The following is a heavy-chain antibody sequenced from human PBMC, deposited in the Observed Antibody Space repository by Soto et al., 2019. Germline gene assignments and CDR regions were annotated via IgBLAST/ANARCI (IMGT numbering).Heavy chain of an antibody. CDR2: ISCDGGSK. Sequence: PGGSLRLSCIVSGFTFSTYTMHWVRQAPGKGLEWVSVISCDGGSKYYADSVKGRFTISRDNSKNSLYLQMNSLRTEDTALYYCAKDSSGYGNYYYGMDVRGQGTTVTLPS. V-gene: IGHV3-30-3*01. CDR3: AKDSSGYGNYYYGMDV. CDR1: GFTFSTYT. J-gene: IGHJ6*02. D-gene: IGHD5-12*01.